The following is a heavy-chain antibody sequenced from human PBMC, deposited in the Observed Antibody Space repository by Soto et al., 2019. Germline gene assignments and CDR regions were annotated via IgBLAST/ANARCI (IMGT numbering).Heavy chain of an antibody. V-gene: IGHV1-69*06. CDR1: GGTFSSYA. Sequence: QVQLVQSGAEVKKPGSSVKVSCKASGGTFSSYAISWVRQAPGQGLEWMGGIIPIFGTANYAQKFQGRVTITADKSTSTAYMELSSLRSEDTAVYYCVRDRGGGYCSGGSCYPHYWGQGTLVTVSS. CDR3: VRDRGGGYCSGGSCYPHY. D-gene: IGHD2-15*01. J-gene: IGHJ4*02. CDR2: IIPIFGTA.